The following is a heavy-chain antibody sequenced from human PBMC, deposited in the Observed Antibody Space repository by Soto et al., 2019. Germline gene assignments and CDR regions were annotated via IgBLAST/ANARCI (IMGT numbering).Heavy chain of an antibody. CDR1: GFTFSSYS. Sequence: GGSLRLSCAASGFTFSSYSMNWVRQAPGKGLEWVSYISSSSSSTYSADSVTGRFTISRDNAKNSLYLQMNSLRDEDTAVYYCARDLSYLAENHYDIFSGHHSPLYHYGMDVWGKGT. D-gene: IGHD3-9*01. CDR3: ARDLSYLAENHYDIFSGHHSPLYHYGMDV. CDR2: ISSSSSST. V-gene: IGHV3-48*02. J-gene: IGHJ6*04.